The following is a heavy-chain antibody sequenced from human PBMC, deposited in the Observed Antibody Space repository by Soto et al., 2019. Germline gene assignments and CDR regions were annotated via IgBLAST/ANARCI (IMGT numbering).Heavy chain of an antibody. CDR2: IYYSGST. J-gene: IGHJ4*02. Sequence: SETLSLTCTVSGGSISSSSYYWGWIRQPPGKGLEWIGSIYYSGSTYYNPSLKSRVTISVDTSKNQFSLKLSSVTAADTAVYYCARGSTMVRGVIKNPFDYWGQGTLVTVSS. D-gene: IGHD3-10*01. CDR3: ARGSTMVRGVIKNPFDY. V-gene: IGHV4-39*01. CDR1: GGSISSSSYY.